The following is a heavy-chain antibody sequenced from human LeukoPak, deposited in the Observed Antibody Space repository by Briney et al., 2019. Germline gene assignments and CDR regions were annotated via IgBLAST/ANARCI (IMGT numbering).Heavy chain of an antibody. J-gene: IGHJ4*02. Sequence: GGSLRLSCAASGFTFSSYSMNWVRQAPGKGLEWVSSISSSSSYIYYADSVKGRFTISRDNARNSLYLQMNSLRAEDTAVYYCAKMALGELHDYWGQGTLVTVSS. V-gene: IGHV3-21*01. CDR1: GFTFSSYS. D-gene: IGHD3-10*01. CDR3: AKMALGELHDY. CDR2: ISSSSSYI.